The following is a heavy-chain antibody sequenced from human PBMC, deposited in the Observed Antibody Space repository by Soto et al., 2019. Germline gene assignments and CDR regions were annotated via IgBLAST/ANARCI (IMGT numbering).Heavy chain of an antibody. J-gene: IGHJ6*02. CDR2: IFHTGST. CDR3: ATLPRLDGMDV. Sequence: TSETLSLTCAVSGYSISSGHSWGWLRQPPGKGLEWIGSIFHTGSTYYNPSLKSRVTLSVDTSKNQFSLKLSSVTAADTAVYFCATLPRLDGMDVWGQGTTVTVSS. D-gene: IGHD6-25*01. CDR1: GYSISSGHS. V-gene: IGHV4-38-2*01.